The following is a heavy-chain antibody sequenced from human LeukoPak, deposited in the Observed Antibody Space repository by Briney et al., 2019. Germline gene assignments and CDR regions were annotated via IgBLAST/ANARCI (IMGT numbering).Heavy chain of an antibody. J-gene: IGHJ4*02. CDR1: GGSISSSSYY. CDR3: ARGEPYYDILTGYYNPYFDY. CDR2: IYYSGST. V-gene: IGHV4-39*07. D-gene: IGHD3-9*01. Sequence: SETLSLTCTVSGGSISSSSYYWGWIRQPPGKGLEWIGSIYYSGSTYYNPSLKSRVTISVDTSKNQFSLKLSSVTAADTAVYYCARGEPYYDILTGYYNPYFDYWGQGTLVTVSS.